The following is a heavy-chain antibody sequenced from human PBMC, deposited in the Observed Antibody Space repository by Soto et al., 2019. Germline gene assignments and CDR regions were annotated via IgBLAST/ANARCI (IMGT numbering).Heavy chain of an antibody. J-gene: IGHJ3*02. V-gene: IGHV3-33*01. D-gene: IGHD3-10*01. CDR1: GFTFSSYG. Sequence: QVQLVESGGGVVQPGRSLRLSCAASGFTFSSYGMHWVRQAPGKGLEWVAVIWYDGSNKYYADSVKGRFTISRDNSKNTLYLQMNSLRAEDTAVYYCARDPLLLWFGEGHDAFDIWGQGTMFTVSS. CDR3: ARDPLLLWFGEGHDAFDI. CDR2: IWYDGSNK.